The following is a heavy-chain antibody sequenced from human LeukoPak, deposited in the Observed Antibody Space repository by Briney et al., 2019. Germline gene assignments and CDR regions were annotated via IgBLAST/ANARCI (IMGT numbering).Heavy chain of an antibody. CDR3: ARAIRLRRVPYYYYGMDV. V-gene: IGHV1-8*01. CDR1: GYTFTSYD. D-gene: IGHD6-25*01. CDR2: MNPNSGNT. Sequence: ASVKVSCKASGYTFTSYDINWVRQATGQGLEWMGWMNPNSGNTGCAQKFQGRVTMTRNTSISTAYMELSSLRSEDTAVYYCARAIRLRRVPYYYYGMDVWGQGTTVTVSS. J-gene: IGHJ6*02.